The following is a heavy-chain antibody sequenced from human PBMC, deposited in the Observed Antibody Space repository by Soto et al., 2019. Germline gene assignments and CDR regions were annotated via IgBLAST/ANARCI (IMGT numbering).Heavy chain of an antibody. D-gene: IGHD2-2*01. V-gene: IGHV3-21*01. CDR3: ARGSHCSSTSCYGFAAFDI. J-gene: IGHJ3*02. CDR2: ISSSSSYI. CDR1: GFTFSSYS. Sequence: EVQLVESGGGLVKPGGSLRLSCAASGFTFSSYSMNWVRQAPGKGLEWVSSISSSSSYIYYADSVKGRFTISRDNAKNSLYLQMNSLRAEETAVYYCARGSHCSSTSCYGFAAFDIWGQGTMVTVSS.